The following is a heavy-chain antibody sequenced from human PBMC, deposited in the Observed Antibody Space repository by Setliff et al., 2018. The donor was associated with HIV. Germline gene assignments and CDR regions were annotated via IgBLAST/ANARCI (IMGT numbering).Heavy chain of an antibody. J-gene: IGHJ6*02. D-gene: IGHD3-10*01. CDR3: VRANITMVRGLELRGDYYYYGMDV. CDR1: GGSFSGYY. CDR2: INHSGST. Sequence: SETLSLTCAVYGGSFSGYYWSWIRQPPGKGLEWIGEINHSGSTNYNPSLKSRVTISVDTSKNQFSLNLRSVTAADTAVYYCVRANITMVRGLELRGDYYYYGMDVWGQGTTVTVSS. V-gene: IGHV4-34*01.